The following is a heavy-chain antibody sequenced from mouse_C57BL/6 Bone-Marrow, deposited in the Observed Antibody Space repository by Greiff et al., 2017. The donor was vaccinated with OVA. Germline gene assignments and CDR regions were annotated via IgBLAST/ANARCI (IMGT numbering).Heavy chain of an antibody. Sequence: VQLQESGAELVRPGASVTLSCKASGYTFTDYEMHWVKQTPVHGLEWIGAIDPETGGTAYNQKFKGKAILTADKSSSTAYMERRSLTSEDSAVYYCTREGAGFCDYWGQGTTLTVSS. V-gene: IGHV1-15*01. CDR3: TREGAGFCDY. CDR1: GYTFTDYE. D-gene: IGHD3-3*01. CDR2: IDPETGGT. J-gene: IGHJ2*01.